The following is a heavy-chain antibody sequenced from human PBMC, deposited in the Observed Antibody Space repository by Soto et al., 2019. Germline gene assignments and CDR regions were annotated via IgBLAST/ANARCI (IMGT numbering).Heavy chain of an antibody. J-gene: IGHJ5*02. Sequence: SETLSLTCAAYGGSFSGYYWSWIRQPPGKGLEWIGEINHSGSTNYNPSLKSRVTISVDTSKNQFSLKLSSVTAADTAVYYCARKLVRFLNWFDPWGQGTLVTVSS. D-gene: IGHD6-13*01. V-gene: IGHV4-34*01. CDR3: ARKLVRFLNWFDP. CDR1: GGSFSGYY. CDR2: INHSGST.